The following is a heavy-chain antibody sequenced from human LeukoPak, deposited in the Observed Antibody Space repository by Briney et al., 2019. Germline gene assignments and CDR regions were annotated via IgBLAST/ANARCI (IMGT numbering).Heavy chain of an antibody. V-gene: IGHV3-23*01. CDR3: ARNIQRAEYFQH. CDR1: GFTFSSYG. CDR2: ISGSGGST. J-gene: IGHJ1*01. Sequence: GGSLRLSCAASGFTFSSYGMSWVRQAPGKGLEWVSAISGSGGSTYYADSVKGRFTISRDNSKNTLYPQMNSLRAEDTAVYYCARNIQRAEYFQHWGQGTLVTVSS. D-gene: IGHD1-1*01.